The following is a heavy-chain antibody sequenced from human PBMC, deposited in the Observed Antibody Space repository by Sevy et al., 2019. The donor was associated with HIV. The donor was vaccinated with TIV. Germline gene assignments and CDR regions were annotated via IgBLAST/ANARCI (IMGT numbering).Heavy chain of an antibody. CDR3: ARDPIAAQGEFDY. J-gene: IGHJ4*02. D-gene: IGHD6-6*01. Sequence: ASVKVSCKASGYTFTGYYMHWERQAPGQGLEWMGWINPNSGGTNYAQKFQGRVTMTRDTSISTAYMELSRLRSDDTAVYYCARDPIAAQGEFDYWGQGTLVTVSS. CDR2: INPNSGGT. V-gene: IGHV1-2*02. CDR1: GYTFTGYY.